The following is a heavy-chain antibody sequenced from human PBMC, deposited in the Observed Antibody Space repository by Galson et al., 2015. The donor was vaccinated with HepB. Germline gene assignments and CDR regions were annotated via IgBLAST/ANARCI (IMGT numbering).Heavy chain of an antibody. V-gene: IGHV3-21*01. Sequence: SLRLSCAASGFTFSSYSMNWVRQAPGKGLEWVSSISSSSSYIYYADSVKGRFTISRDNAKNSLYLRMNSLRAEDTAVYYCARGASSSWESDYWGQGTLVTVSS. D-gene: IGHD6-13*01. CDR3: ARGASSSWESDY. CDR2: ISSSSSYI. CDR1: GFTFSSYS. J-gene: IGHJ4*02.